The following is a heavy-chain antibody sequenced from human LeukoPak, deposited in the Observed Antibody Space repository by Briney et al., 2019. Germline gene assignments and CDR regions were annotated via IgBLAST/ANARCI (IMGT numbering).Heavy chain of an antibody. D-gene: IGHD1-20*01. V-gene: IGHV3-48*03. CDR3: ARDVYNWNDGMDV. J-gene: IGHJ6*02. Sequence: GGSVRLSCAASGFTFSSYEMNWVRQAPGKGLEWVSYISSSGSTIYYADSVKGRFTISRDNAKNSLYLQMNSLRAEDTAVYYCARDVYNWNDGMDVWGQGTTVTVSS. CDR1: GFTFSSYE. CDR2: ISSSGSTI.